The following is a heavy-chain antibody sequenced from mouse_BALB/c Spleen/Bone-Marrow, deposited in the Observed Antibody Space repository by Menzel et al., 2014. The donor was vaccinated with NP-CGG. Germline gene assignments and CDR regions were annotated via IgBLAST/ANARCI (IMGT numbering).Heavy chain of an antibody. CDR3: AREVIYYDYAGFAY. D-gene: IGHD2-4*01. J-gene: IGHJ3*01. CDR2: INPYNGGT. CDR1: GYSFTGYT. Sequence: EVHLVESGPELVKPGASMKISCKASGYSFTGYTMNWVKQSHGKNLEWIGLINPYNGGTSYNQQFKGKATLTVDKSSSTAYMELLSLTSEDSAVYYCAREVIYYDYAGFAYWGQGTLVTVSA. V-gene: IGHV1-31*01.